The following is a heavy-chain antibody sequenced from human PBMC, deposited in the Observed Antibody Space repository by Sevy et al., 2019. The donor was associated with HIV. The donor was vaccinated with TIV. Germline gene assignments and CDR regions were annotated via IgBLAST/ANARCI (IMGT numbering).Heavy chain of an antibody. Sequence: GGSLRLSCEASGFTVSGNYMAWVRLAPGKGLEWVADIKEDGTEKYYVDSVKGRFTISRDNAKNSLHLQMNSLRAEDTAVYYCARDPVRRNDYWGQGTLVTVSS. CDR3: ARDPVRRNDY. CDR1: GFTVSGNY. CDR2: IKEDGTEK. D-gene: IGHD1-1*01. V-gene: IGHV3-7*01. J-gene: IGHJ4*02.